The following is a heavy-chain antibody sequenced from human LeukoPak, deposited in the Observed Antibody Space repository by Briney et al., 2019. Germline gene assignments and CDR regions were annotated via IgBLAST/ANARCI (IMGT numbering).Heavy chain of an antibody. CDR1: GGSVNSGDYY. CDR3: ARVPNLCSSTSCPFWFDP. J-gene: IGHJ5*02. V-gene: IGHV4-30-4*08. D-gene: IGHD2-2*01. Sequence: SETLSLTCTVSGGSVNSGDYYWSWIRQPPGKGLEWIGYIYYTGSTYYNPSLKSRVTISVDTSKNQFSLKLSSVTAADTAVYYCARVPNLCSSTSCPFWFDPWGQGTLVTVSS. CDR2: IYYTGST.